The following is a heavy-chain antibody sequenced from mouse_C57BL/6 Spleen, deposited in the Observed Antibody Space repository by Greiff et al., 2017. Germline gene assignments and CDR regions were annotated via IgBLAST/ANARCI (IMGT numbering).Heavy chain of an antibody. D-gene: IGHD2-3*01. CDR1: GYSFTDYN. V-gene: IGHV1-39*01. J-gene: IGHJ3*01. Sequence: EVQLVESGPELVKPGASVKISCKASGYSFTDYNMNWVKQSNGKSLEWIGVINPNYGTTSYNQKFKGKATLTVDQSSSTAYMQLNSLTSEDSAVYYCVIYDGYNGGFAYWGQGTLVTVSA. CDR3: VIYDGYNGGFAY. CDR2: INPNYGTT.